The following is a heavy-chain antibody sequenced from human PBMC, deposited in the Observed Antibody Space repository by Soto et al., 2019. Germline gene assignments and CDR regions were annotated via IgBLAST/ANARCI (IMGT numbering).Heavy chain of an antibody. CDR3: ARSLGYCSSTSCYDPNDAFDI. CDR2: INSDGSST. Sequence: GGSLRLSCAASGFTFSSYWMHWVRQAPGKGLVWVSRINSDGSSTSYADSVKGRFTISRDNAKNTLYLQMNSLRAEDTAVYYCARSLGYCSSTSCYDPNDAFDIWGQGTMVTVSS. J-gene: IGHJ3*02. V-gene: IGHV3-74*01. D-gene: IGHD2-2*01. CDR1: GFTFSSYW.